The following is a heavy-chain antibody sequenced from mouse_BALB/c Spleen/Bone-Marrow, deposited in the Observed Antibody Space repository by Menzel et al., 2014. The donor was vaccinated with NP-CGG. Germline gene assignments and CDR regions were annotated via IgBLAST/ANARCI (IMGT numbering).Heavy chain of an antibody. Sequence: ELGPGLVKPSQTVSLTCTVTGISITTGNYRWSWIRQFPGNKLDWIGYIYYSGTITYNPSLTSRTTITRDTSKNQFFLEMNSLTAEDTATYYCAREGGGLGHFDYWGQGTTLTVSS. CDR1: GISITTGNYR. CDR3: AREGGGLGHFDY. CDR2: IYYSGTI. V-gene: IGHV3-5*02. J-gene: IGHJ2*01. D-gene: IGHD4-1*01.